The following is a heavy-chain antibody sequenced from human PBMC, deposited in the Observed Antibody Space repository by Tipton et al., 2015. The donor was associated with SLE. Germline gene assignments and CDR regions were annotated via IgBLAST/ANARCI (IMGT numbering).Heavy chain of an antibody. D-gene: IGHD7-27*01. CDR2: IWYDGSKE. CDR3: AREGNWAGEVDY. J-gene: IGHJ4*02. CDR1: GFRFNSYG. Sequence: SLRLSCAASGFRFNSYGMHWVRQAPGKGLEWVAVIWYDGSKEFYADSVKGRFTISRDDSKNTLYLQMSSLRAEDTAVYYCAREGNWAGEVDYWGQGTLVTVSS. V-gene: IGHV3-30*19.